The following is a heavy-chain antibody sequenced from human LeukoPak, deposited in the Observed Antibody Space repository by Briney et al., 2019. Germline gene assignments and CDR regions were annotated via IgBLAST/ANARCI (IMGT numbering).Heavy chain of an antibody. CDR1: GGSISSGSYY. CDR2: IYGSGST. Sequence: SETLSLTCTVSGGSISSGSYYWSWSRQPTGKGLEWIGRIYGSGSTIYNPSLESRVTMSVDTSRNQFSLNLSSVTAADTAVYYCARGSRDSRGWYHFDYWGQGTLVTVSS. V-gene: IGHV4-61*02. J-gene: IGHJ4*02. D-gene: IGHD6-19*01. CDR3: ARGSRDSRGWYHFDY.